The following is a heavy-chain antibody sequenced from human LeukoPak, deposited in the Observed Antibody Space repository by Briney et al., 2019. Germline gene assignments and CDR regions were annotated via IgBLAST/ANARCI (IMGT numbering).Heavy chain of an antibody. CDR3: ARVRKTRPNPLFDP. CDR2: INPNSGGT. J-gene: IGHJ5*02. Sequence: ASVKVSCKASGYTFTGYYMHWVRQAPGQGLEWMGWINPNSGGTNYAQKFQGRVTMTRDTSISTGYMEPSRLRSDDTAVYYCARVRKTRPNPLFDPWGQGTLVTVSS. CDR1: GYTFTGYY. V-gene: IGHV1-2*02.